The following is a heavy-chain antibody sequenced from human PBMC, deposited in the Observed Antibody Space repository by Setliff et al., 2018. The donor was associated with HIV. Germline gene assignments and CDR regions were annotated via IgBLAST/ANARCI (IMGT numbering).Heavy chain of an antibody. V-gene: IGHV4-59*11. D-gene: IGHD3-22*01. Sequence: SETLSLTCTVSGGSISSHYWSWIRQPPGKGLEWIGYMYYSGSANYNPSLKSRVTISVDTSKNQISLKLSSVTAADTAVYYCARDMMYYYDRSGSFGWFGPWGQGTQVTVSS. CDR1: GGSISSHY. J-gene: IGHJ5*02. CDR2: MYYSGSA. CDR3: ARDMMYYYDRSGSFGWFGP.